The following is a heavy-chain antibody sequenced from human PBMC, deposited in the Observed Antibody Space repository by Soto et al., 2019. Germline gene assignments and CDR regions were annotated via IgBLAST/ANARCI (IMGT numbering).Heavy chain of an antibody. Sequence: QVQLQQWGAGLLKPSETLSLTCAVYGGSFSGYYWSWIRQPPGKGLEWIGEINHSGSTNYNPSLKSRVTISVDTSKNQFSLKLSSVTAADTAVYYCARATSVDTAMVIDYWGQGTLVTVSS. V-gene: IGHV4-34*01. D-gene: IGHD5-18*01. CDR1: GGSFSGYY. CDR2: INHSGST. J-gene: IGHJ4*02. CDR3: ARATSVDTAMVIDY.